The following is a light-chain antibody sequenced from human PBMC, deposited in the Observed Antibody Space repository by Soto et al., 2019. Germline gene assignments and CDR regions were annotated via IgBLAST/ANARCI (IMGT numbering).Light chain of an antibody. CDR3: QSADGSGSYV. CDR1: ALPRQF. CDR2: KDT. J-gene: IGLJ1*01. V-gene: IGLV3-25*03. Sequence: SYELTQTPSVSVSPGQTARITCSGDALPRQFAHWYQQKPGQAPVMVIYKDTQRPSGIPERFSASSSGTTLTLTISGVQAEDGADYYCQSADGSGSYVFGPGTKLTVL.